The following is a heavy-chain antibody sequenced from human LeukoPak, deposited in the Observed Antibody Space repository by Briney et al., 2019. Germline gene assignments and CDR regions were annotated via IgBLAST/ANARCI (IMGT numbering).Heavy chain of an antibody. CDR1: ADSTRYYF. CDR2: IYDKGGT. V-gene: IGHV4-59*01. CDR3: ARTVAGSLRLGTPGHYFDF. D-gene: IGHD3-16*01. Sequence: ASETLSLTCNGSADSTRYYFWSWIRQPPGMGLEWLGNIYDKGGTTYNPSLQSRVSISQDTPKRHFSLHLRSVTTADTAVYYCARTVAGSLRLGTPGHYFDFWGQGTLVTVSS. J-gene: IGHJ4*02.